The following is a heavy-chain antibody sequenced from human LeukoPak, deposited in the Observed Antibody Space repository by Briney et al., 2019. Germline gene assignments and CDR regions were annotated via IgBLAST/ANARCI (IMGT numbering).Heavy chain of an antibody. CDR1: GGSINSSSRNSYY. CDR2: IYYSGTT. Sequence: SETLSLTCTVSGGSINSSSRNSYYWGWIRQPPGKGLEWVGGIYYSGTTYYSPSLKSRVTMSVDMSKNQFSLRLSSVTAADTAVYYCARHWSQQHGMDVWGQGTTVTVSS. V-gene: IGHV4-39*01. J-gene: IGHJ6*02. D-gene: IGHD6-13*01. CDR3: ARHWSQQHGMDV.